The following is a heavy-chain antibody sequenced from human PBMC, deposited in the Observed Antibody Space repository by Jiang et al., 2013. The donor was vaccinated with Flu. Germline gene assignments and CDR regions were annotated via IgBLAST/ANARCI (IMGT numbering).Heavy chain of an antibody. CDR1: GFTVSTNY. CDR2: IYSDGRT. D-gene: IGHD6-25*01. V-gene: IGHV3-53*01. J-gene: IGHJ5*02. Sequence: VQLLESGGGLIQPGGSLRLSCAASGFTVSTNYMSWVRQAPGKGLECVSIIYSDGRTYYADSLKGRFTISRDNSKNTLYLQLNSLRAEDTAVYYCARASSGSWFDPWGQGTLVTVSS. CDR3: ARASSGSWFDP.